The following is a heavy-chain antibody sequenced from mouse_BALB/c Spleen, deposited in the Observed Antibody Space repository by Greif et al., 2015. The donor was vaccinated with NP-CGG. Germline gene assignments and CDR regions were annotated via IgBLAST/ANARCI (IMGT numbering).Heavy chain of an antibody. J-gene: IGHJ4*01. D-gene: IGHD3-1*01. Sequence: EVQLVESGGGLVQPGGSLRLSCATSGLTFTDYYMSWVRQPPGKALEWLGFIRNKANGYTTEYSASVKGRFTISRDNSQSILYLQMNTLRAEDSATYYCARENRARATYYAMDYWGQGTSVTVSS. CDR3: ARENRARATYYAMDY. V-gene: IGHV7-3*02. CDR1: GLTFTDYY. CDR2: IRNKANGYTT.